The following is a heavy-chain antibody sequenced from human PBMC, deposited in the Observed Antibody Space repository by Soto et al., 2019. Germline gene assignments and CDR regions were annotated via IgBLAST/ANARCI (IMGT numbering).Heavy chain of an antibody. V-gene: IGHV5-51*01. CDR1: GDSFNSNW. CDR2: IYPIDSDT. J-gene: IGHJ6*02. D-gene: IGHD4-17*01. Sequence: PGESLKICCKVSGDSFNSNWIAGVRQRPGRGLEWMGIIYPIDSDTRYSPSFQGQVTISVDRSVNSAFLQWRSLKASDTATYYCARRSAVTTFYFYGMDVWGQGTTVTVSS. CDR3: ARRSAVTTFYFYGMDV.